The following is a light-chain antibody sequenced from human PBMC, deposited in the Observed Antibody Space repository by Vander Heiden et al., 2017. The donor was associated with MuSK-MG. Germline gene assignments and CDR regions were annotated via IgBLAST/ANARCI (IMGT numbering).Light chain of an antibody. V-gene: IGKV1-39*01. J-gene: IGKJ1*01. CDR1: QSISIY. CDR2: AAS. Sequence: DIQMTQSPFSLSASVGDRVTITCRAGQSISIYLNWYQQKPGKAPKLLIYAASSLQSGVPSRFSGSGSGTDFTLAIRSLQPEDFATYYCQQSYSTPTTFGQGTKVEIK. CDR3: QQSYSTPTT.